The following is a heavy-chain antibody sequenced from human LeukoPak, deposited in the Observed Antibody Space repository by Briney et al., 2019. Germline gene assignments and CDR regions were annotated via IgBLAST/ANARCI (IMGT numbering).Heavy chain of an antibody. Sequence: GESLKISCRGSGYTFPNYWIGWGRQMPGKGLEWMGIIYPDDSETAFSPSFQGQVTISADKSINTAFLQWSSLKASDTAMYYCARSQDSSPDAFDVWGQGTMVTVSS. D-gene: IGHD6-13*01. J-gene: IGHJ3*01. V-gene: IGHV5-51*01. CDR1: GYTFPNYW. CDR2: IYPDDSET. CDR3: ARSQDSSPDAFDV.